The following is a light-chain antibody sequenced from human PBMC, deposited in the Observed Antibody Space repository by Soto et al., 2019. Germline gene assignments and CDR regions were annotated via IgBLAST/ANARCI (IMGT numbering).Light chain of an antibody. Sequence: DIQMTQSPSSLSASVGDRVTITCRASQSISSYLNWYQQKPGKAPKLLIYAASSLQSGVPSRFSGSGSGTDFTLTISSLQPEDFATYYCPQSYSTPRTFGQGTQVEIK. J-gene: IGKJ1*01. CDR3: PQSYSTPRT. CDR1: QSISSY. V-gene: IGKV1-39*01. CDR2: AAS.